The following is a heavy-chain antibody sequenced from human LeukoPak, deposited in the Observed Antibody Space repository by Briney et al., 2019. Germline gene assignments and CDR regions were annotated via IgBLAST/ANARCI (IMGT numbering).Heavy chain of an antibody. Sequence: PSETLSLTCTVSGGSINNLFWTWIRQPPGKGLEWIGYFSYSRGTTYNPSLKSRVTISIDTSKNQFSLNLNSVTAADTAVYYCAREGPLGKYYDYWGPGTLVTVSS. CDR2: FSYSRGT. CDR1: GGSINNLF. D-gene: IGHD3-16*01. V-gene: IGHV4-59*01. J-gene: IGHJ4*02. CDR3: AREGPLGKYYDY.